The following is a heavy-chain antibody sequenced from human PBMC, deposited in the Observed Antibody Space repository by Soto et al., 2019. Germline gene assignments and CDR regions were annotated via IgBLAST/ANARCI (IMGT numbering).Heavy chain of an antibody. Sequence: LSCEASGVTIRSCSSSWVRQAPGQGLEWMGGIIPIFGTANYAQKFQGRVTITADESTSTAYMELSSLRSEDTAVYYCARDRGPNMHYAGAVFAPLGKRTLVTVS. D-gene: IGHD4-17*01. J-gene: IGHJ5*02. CDR3: ARDRGPNMHYAGAVFAP. CDR1: GVTIRSCS. V-gene: IGHV1-69*01. CDR2: IIPIFGTA.